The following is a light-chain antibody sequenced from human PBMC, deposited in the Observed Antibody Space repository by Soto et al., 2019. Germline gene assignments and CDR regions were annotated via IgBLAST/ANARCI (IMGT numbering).Light chain of an antibody. CDR3: QQYNSYSPT. Sequence: DIQMTQSPSTLSASVGDRVTITCRASQSISSWLAWYQQKPGKAPKLLIYDASSLESGVPSRFSGSGSGTELTLTISSLQPHDFATYYCQQYNSYSPTFGQGTKVEIK. V-gene: IGKV1-5*01. CDR1: QSISSW. J-gene: IGKJ1*01. CDR2: DAS.